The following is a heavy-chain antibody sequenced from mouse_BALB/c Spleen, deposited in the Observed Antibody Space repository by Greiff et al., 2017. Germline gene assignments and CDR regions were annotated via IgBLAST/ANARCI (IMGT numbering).Heavy chain of an antibody. CDR2: IHPGSGGT. V-gene: IGHV1-15*01. CDR1: GYTFTDYA. CDR3: HYFDYDGGLAY. J-gene: IGHJ3*01. D-gene: IGHD2-4*01. Sequence: VQLHQSGAELVRPGASVKLSCKASGYTFTDYAMHWVKQTPVHGLEWIGAIHPGSGGTAYNQKFKGKATLTADKSSSTAYMELSSLTSEDSAVYYCHYFDYDGGLAYWGQGTLVTVSA.